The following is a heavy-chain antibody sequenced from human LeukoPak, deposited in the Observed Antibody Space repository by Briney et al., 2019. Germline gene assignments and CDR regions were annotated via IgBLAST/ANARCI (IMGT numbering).Heavy chain of an antibody. CDR2: IYYSGST. J-gene: IGHJ6*03. D-gene: IGHD6-13*01. Sequence: KASETLSLTCTVSGGSISSSSYYWGWIRQPPGKGLEWIGSIYYSGSTYYNPSLKSRVTISVDTSKNQFSLKLSSETAADTAVYYCARLPSSSSWYFGVYYYYYYMDVWGKGTTVTVSS. CDR3: ARLPSSSSWYFGVYYYYYYMDV. CDR1: GGSISSSSYY. V-gene: IGHV4-39*01.